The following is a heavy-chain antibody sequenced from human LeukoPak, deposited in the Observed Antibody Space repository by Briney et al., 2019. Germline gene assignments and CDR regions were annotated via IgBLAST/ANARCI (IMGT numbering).Heavy chain of an antibody. CDR2: INPNSGGT. CDR3: ARDGVGYYDSSGYYYFQH. CDR1: GYTFTGYF. Sequence: VSVKVSCKASGYTFTGYFIHWLRQAPGQGLEWMGWINPNSGGTNYAQKFQGRVTMTRDTSISTAYMELSRLRSDDTAVYYCARDGVGYYDSSGYYYFQHWGQGTLVTVSS. J-gene: IGHJ1*01. D-gene: IGHD3-22*01. V-gene: IGHV1-2*02.